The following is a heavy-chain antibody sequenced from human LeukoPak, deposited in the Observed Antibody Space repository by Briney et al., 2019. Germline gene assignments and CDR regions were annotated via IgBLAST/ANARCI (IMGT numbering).Heavy chain of an antibody. Sequence: GGSLRLSCAASGFTFSSYWMSWVRQAPGKGLEWVANIKQDGSEKYYVDSVKGRFTISRDNAKNSLYLQMNSLRAEDTAVYYCARVKREGWFYGSGSYYKQYYYYYYMDVWGKGTTVTVSS. CDR2: IKQDGSEK. V-gene: IGHV3-7*01. J-gene: IGHJ6*03. CDR1: GFTFSSYW. CDR3: ARVKREGWFYGSGSYYKQYYYYYYMDV. D-gene: IGHD3-10*01.